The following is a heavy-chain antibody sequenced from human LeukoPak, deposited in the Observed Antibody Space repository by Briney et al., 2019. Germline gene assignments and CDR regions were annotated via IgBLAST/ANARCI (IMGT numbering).Heavy chain of an antibody. CDR2: ISYDGSNK. CDR1: GFTFSSYG. D-gene: IGHD2-2*01. CDR3: AKDGYPLGYCSSTSCPYFFDY. J-gene: IGHJ4*02. V-gene: IGHV3-30*18. Sequence: GGSLRLSCAASGFTFSSYGIHWVRQAPGKGLEWVAVISYDGSNKYYADSVKGRFTISRDNSKNTLYLQMNGLRAEDTAVYYCAKDGYPLGYCSSTSCPYFFDYWGQGTLVTVSS.